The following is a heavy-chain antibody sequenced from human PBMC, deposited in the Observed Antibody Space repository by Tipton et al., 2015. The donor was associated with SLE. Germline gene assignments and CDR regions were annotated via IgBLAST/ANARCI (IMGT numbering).Heavy chain of an antibody. CDR3: ARHPQGAQVGATYFDY. V-gene: IGHV4-4*07. CDR1: GGSISSYY. J-gene: IGHJ4*02. CDR2: IYTSGST. Sequence: TLSLTRTVSGGSISSYYWSWIRQPAGKGLEWIGRIYTSGSTNYNPSLKSRVTMSVDTSKNQFSLKLSSVTAADTAVYYCARHPQGAQVGATYFDYWGQGTLVTVSS. D-gene: IGHD1-26*01.